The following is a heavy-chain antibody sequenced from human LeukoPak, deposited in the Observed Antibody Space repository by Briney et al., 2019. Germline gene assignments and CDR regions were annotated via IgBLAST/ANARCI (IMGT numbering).Heavy chain of an antibody. CDR1: GYSFTSYW. Sequence: GESLKISCKGSGYSFTSYWIGWVRQMPGKGLEWMGIIYPGDSDTRYSPSFQGQVTISADKSISTAYLQWSSLKASDTAMYYCARHMLSPGGGNSIYGMDVWGQGTTVTVSS. CDR3: ARHMLSPGGGNSIYGMDV. D-gene: IGHD4-23*01. CDR2: IYPGDSDT. V-gene: IGHV5-51*01. J-gene: IGHJ6*02.